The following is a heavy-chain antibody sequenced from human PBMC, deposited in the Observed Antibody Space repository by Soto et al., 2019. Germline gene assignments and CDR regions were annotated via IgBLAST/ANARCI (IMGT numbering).Heavy chain of an antibody. CDR1: SGSLSNSY. CDR3: ARSSHKESWFDP. V-gene: IGHV4-4*07. D-gene: IGHD6-13*01. CDR2: IYTSGST. J-gene: IGHJ5*02. Sequence: QVQLQESGPGLVKPSETLSLSCTVSSGSLSNSYWNWIRQPAGKGLEWIGRIYTSGSTTYNPSLRSRVTMSVDTSKNQFSLKLNSVTAADTAVYYCARSSHKESWFDPWGQGTLVTVSS.